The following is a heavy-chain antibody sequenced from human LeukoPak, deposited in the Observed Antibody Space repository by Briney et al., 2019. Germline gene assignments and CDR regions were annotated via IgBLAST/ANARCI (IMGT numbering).Heavy chain of an antibody. CDR3: ARVGMGSSNLDYYYYMDV. V-gene: IGHV1-46*01. Sequence: GASVKVSCKASGYTFTSYYMHWVRQAPGQGLEWMGIINPSGGSTSYAQKFQGRVTMTRDMSTSTAYMEVSSLRSEDTAVYYCARVGMGSSNLDYYYYMDVWGKGTTVTISS. CDR2: INPSGGST. CDR1: GYTFTSYY. J-gene: IGHJ6*03. D-gene: IGHD6-13*01.